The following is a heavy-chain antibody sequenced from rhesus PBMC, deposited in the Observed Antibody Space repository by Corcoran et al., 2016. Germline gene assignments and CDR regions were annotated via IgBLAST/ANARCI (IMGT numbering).Heavy chain of an antibody. Sequence: QVQLQESGPGLVKPSETLSLTCAVSGGSISSGYYDWSLIRQPPGKGLEWIGYITYSGCTSYNPSLKSQVTISRDTSKDQFSLKLGSVTAADSAVYYCARDGNWGFFDYWGQGVLVTVSS. CDR2: ITYSGCT. CDR3: ARDGNWGFFDY. CDR1: GGSISSGYYD. D-gene: IGHD7-45*01. J-gene: IGHJ4*01. V-gene: IGHV4-122*02.